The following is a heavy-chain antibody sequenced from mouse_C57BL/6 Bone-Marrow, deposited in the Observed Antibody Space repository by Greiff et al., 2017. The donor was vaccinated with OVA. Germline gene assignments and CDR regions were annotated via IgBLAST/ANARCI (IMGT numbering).Heavy chain of an antibody. V-gene: IGHV1-61*01. Sequence: VQLQQPGAELVRPGSSVKLSCKASGYTFTSYWMDWVKQRPGQGLEWIGNIYPSDSETHYNQKFKDKATLTVDKSSSTAYMQLSSLTSEDSAVYYGARKELWFPWFAYWGQGTLVTVSA. CDR3: ARKELWFPWFAY. D-gene: IGHD2-2*01. J-gene: IGHJ3*01. CDR2: IYPSDSET. CDR1: GYTFTSYW.